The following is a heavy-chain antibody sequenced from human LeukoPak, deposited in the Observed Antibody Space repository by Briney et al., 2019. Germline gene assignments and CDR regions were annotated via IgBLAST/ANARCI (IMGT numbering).Heavy chain of an antibody. Sequence: GASVKVPCKASGGTFSSYAISWVRQAPGQGLEWMGGIIPIFGTANYAQKFQGRVTITADESTSTAYMELSSLRSEDTAVYYCARHKHRSYGSGIDWFDPWGQGTLVTVSS. CDR3: ARHKHRSYGSGIDWFDP. J-gene: IGHJ5*02. CDR1: GGTFSSYA. V-gene: IGHV1-69*13. D-gene: IGHD3-10*01. CDR2: IIPIFGTA.